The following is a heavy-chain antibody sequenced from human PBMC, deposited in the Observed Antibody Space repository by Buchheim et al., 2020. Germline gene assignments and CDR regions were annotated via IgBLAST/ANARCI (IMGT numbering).Heavy chain of an antibody. V-gene: IGHV4-59*08. J-gene: IGHJ6*02. CDR3: ASSTSEYVWGSYRPYYYYGMDV. Sequence: QVQLQESGPGLVKPSETLSLTCTVSGGSISSYYWSWIRQPPGKGLEWIGYIYSSGSTNYNPSLKSRVTISVATSKNQFSLKLSSVTAADTAVYYCASSTSEYVWGSYRPYYYYGMDVWGQGTT. CDR1: GGSISSYY. D-gene: IGHD3-16*02. CDR2: IYSSGST.